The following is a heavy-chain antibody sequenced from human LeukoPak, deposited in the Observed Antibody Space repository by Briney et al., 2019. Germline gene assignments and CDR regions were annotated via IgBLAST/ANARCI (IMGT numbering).Heavy chain of an antibody. CDR3: ARGYYYDSRTYYFDY. J-gene: IGHJ4*02. Sequence: SETLSLTCTVSGGSISSYYWSWIRQPPGKGLEWIGYIYYSGSTNYDPSLKSRVTISVDTSKNQFSLKLSSVTAADTAVYYCARGYYYDSRTYYFDYWGQGTLVTVSS. V-gene: IGHV4-59*01. CDR1: GGSISSYY. D-gene: IGHD3-22*01. CDR2: IYYSGST.